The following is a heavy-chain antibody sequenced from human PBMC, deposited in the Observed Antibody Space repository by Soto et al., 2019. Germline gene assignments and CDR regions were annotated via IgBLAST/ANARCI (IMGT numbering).Heavy chain of an antibody. Sequence: ELQLVESGGGLVKPGGSLRLYCAGPDFSFSDAWMNWVRQAPGKGLDWVGRIKSNADGGTTDYAAPVKGRFTISRDDSKKTLYLQMNSLKTEDTAVYYCTAHNFLSGSGFDPWGQGTLVTVSS. CDR3: TAHNFLSGSGFDP. D-gene: IGHD3-3*01. CDR1: DFSFSDAW. V-gene: IGHV3-15*07. CDR2: IKSNADGGTT. J-gene: IGHJ5*02.